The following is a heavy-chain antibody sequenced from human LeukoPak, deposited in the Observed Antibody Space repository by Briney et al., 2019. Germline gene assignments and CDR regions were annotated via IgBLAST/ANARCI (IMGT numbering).Heavy chain of an antibody. J-gene: IGHJ3*02. CDR3: ARGDLADAFDI. CDR2: IYHSGST. CDR1: GGSISSGGYS. V-gene: IGHV4-30-2*01. Sequence: SETLSLTCAVSGGSISSGGYSWSWTRQPPGEGLEWIGYIYHSGSTYYNPSLKSRVTISVDRSKNQFSLKLSSVTAADTAVYYCARGDLADAFDIWGQGTMVTVSS.